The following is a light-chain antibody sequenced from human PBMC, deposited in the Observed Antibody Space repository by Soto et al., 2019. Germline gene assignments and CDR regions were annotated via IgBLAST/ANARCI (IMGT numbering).Light chain of an antibody. V-gene: IGKV3-20*01. CDR3: QQYGSSPT. Sequence: EIVLTQCPGTLSLSPGERATLSCRASQSVSSSYLAWYQQKPGQAPRLLIYGASSRATGIPDRFSGSGSGTDFTLTISRLEPEDFAVYYCQQYGSSPTFGPGTKVDI. CDR1: QSVSSSY. CDR2: GAS. J-gene: IGKJ3*01.